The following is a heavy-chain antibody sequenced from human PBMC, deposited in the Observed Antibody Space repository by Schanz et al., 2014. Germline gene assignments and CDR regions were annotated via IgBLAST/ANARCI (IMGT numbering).Heavy chain of an antibody. J-gene: IGHJ3*02. V-gene: IGHV3-23*01. CDR2: ISHDGYST. CDR1: GFSFGTYA. CDR3: AKGRFGELSAFDI. D-gene: IGHD3-10*01. Sequence: EVHLLESGGGLVQPGGSLRLSCAASGFSFGTYAMSWVRQAPGKGLEYVSAISHDGYSTYYADSVKGRFTISRDNSKNTLYLQMNSLRAEDTAVYYCAKGRFGELSAFDIWGQGTMVTVSS.